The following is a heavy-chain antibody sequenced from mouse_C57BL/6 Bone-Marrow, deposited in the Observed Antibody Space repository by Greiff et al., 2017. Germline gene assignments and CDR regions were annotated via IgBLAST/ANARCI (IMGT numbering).Heavy chain of an antibody. CDR1: GFTFSSYA. CDR3: ARVPFYDYAMDY. D-gene: IGHD2-3*01. CDR2: ISDGGSYT. V-gene: IGHV5-4*01. J-gene: IGHJ4*01. Sequence: EVQLVESGGGLVKPGGSLKLSCAASGFTFSSYAMSWVRQTPEKRLEWVATISDGGSYTYYPDNVKGRFTLARDNAKNTPYLQMSHLKSEDAAMYYCARVPFYDYAMDYWGQGTSVTVSS.